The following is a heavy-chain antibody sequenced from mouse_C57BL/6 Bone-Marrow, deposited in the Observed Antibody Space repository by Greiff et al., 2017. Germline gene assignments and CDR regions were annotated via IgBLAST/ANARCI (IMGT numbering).Heavy chain of an antibody. D-gene: IGHD1-1*01. CDR2: IDPANGNT. CDR1: GFNIKNTY. J-gene: IGHJ2*01. Sequence: VQLQQSVAELVRPGASVKLSCTASGFNIKNTYMHWVKQRPEQGLEWIGRIDPANGNTKYAPKFQGKATITADTSSNTAYLQLSSLTSEDTAIYYCARRYYYGSSPYYFDDWGQGTTLTVSS. CDR3: ARRYYYGSSPYYFDD. V-gene: IGHV14-3*01.